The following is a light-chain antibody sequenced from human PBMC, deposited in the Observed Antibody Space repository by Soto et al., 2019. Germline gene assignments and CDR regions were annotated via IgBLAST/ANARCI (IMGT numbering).Light chain of an antibody. V-gene: IGKV1-13*02. CDR3: QQLNSYPQS. J-gene: IGKJ5*01. CDR1: RGISTY. Sequence: AIQLTQSPSSLSAAVGDTVTITCRASRGISTYLAWYQQRPGKAPKLLIYSVSSLQSGVPSRFSGSGSGPDFTLTISSLQPEDSATYYCQQLNSYPQSFGQGTRLEIK. CDR2: SVS.